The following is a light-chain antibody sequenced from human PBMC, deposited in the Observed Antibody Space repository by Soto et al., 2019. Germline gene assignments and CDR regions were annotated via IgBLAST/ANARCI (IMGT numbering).Light chain of an antibody. V-gene: IGKV1-9*01. Sequence: DIQLTQSPSFLSASVGDRVTITCRASQGISSYLAWYQQKPGKAPKLLIYAASTLQSGVPSRFSGSGSGTEFTLTISSLQPEDCATYYCQQFNRYTLTFGGGTKVEIK. CDR3: QQFNRYTLT. J-gene: IGKJ4*01. CDR1: QGISSY. CDR2: AAS.